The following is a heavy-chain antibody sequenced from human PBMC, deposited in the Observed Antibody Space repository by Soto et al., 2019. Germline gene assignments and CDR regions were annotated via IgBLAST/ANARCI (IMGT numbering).Heavy chain of an antibody. Sequence: EVQLVESGGGLVQPGGSLRLSCAASGFTVSSNYMSWVRQAPAKGLEWVSVIYSGGSTYYADSVKGRFTISRHNSKNTLYLLMNSLRAEDTAVYYCARDFRPPYGVRYFDYLGQGTLVTVSS. D-gene: IGHD4-17*01. CDR3: ARDFRPPYGVRYFDY. CDR1: GFTVSSNY. V-gene: IGHV3-53*04. J-gene: IGHJ4*02. CDR2: IYSGGST.